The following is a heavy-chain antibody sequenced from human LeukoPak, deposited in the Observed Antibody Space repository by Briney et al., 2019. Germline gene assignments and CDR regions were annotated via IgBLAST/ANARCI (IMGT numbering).Heavy chain of an antibody. V-gene: IGHV3-7*01. CDR3: ARESSSGWAPSTIARNFDY. D-gene: IGHD6-19*01. CDR2: INQDASER. CDR1: GFSFSSYW. J-gene: IGHJ4*02. Sequence: PGGSLRLSCAASGFSFSSYWMSWVRQAPGKGLEWVANINQDASERYYVDSVKGRFTISRDNANNSLSLQMNSLRVEDTAVYFCARESSSGWAPSTIARNFDYWGQGILLTVSS.